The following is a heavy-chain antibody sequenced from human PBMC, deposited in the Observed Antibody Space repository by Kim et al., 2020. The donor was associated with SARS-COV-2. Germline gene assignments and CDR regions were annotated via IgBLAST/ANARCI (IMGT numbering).Heavy chain of an antibody. CDR2: ISGSGGST. CDR3: AKDSRAVAGWDHDAFDI. CDR1: GFTFSSYA. J-gene: IGHJ3*02. V-gene: IGHV3-23*01. Sequence: GGSLRLSCAASGFTFSSYAMSWVRQAPGKGLEWVSAISGSGGSTYYADSVKGRFTISRDNSKNTLYLQMNSLRAEDTAVYYCAKDSRAVAGWDHDAFDIWGQGTMVTVSS. D-gene: IGHD6-19*01.